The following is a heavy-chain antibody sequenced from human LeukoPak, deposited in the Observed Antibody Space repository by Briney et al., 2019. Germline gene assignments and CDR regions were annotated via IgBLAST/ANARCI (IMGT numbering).Heavy chain of an antibody. D-gene: IGHD6-13*01. V-gene: IGHV1-18*01. J-gene: IGHJ4*02. CDR1: GYTFTSYG. CDR3: ARAYNSSWHNPVKSFDY. Sequence: ASVKVSCKASGYTFTSYGISWVRQAPGQGLEWIGWISAYNGNTNYAQKLQGRVTMTTDTSTSTAYMELRSLRSDDTVVYYCARAYNSSWHNPVKSFDYWGQGTLVTISS. CDR2: ISAYNGNT.